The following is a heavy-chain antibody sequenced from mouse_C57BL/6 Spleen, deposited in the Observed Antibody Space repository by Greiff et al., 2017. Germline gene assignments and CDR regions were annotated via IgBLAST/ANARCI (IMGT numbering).Heavy chain of an antibody. Sequence: EVQGVESGPELVKPGASVKIPCKASGYTFTDYNMDWVKQSHGKSLEWIGDINPNNGGTIYNQQFKGKATLTVDKSSSTADMELRSLTSEDTAVEYCARGSLNWEGYCDVWGTGTTVTVSS. D-gene: IGHD4-1*01. V-gene: IGHV1-18*01. CDR1: GYTFTDYN. J-gene: IGHJ1*03. CDR2: INPNNGGT. CDR3: ARGSLNWEGYCDV.